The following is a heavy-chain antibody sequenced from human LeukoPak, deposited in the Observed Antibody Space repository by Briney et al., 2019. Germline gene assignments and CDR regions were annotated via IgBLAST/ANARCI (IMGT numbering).Heavy chain of an antibody. CDR3: ARDGSGWSNY. Sequence: PGGSLRLSCAASGFTFDDYGMSWVRQAPGKGLEWVSGINWNGGSTGYADSVKGRFTISRDNAKNSLHLQMNSLRVEDTAMYYCARDGSGWSNYWGQGTLVTVSS. V-gene: IGHV3-20*04. D-gene: IGHD6-19*01. CDR2: INWNGGST. J-gene: IGHJ4*02. CDR1: GFTFDDYG.